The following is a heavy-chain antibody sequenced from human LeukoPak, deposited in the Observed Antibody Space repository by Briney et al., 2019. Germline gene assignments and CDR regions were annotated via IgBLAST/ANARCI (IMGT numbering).Heavy chain of an antibody. Sequence: PGTSLRLSCAASGFTFRNYAMHWVRQAPGKGLEWVAVIWYDESRRYYADSVKGRFTVSRGNSKDTAYLQMNSLGAEDTAVYYCAKGGGGGYDHFDYWGQGTLGTVSS. CDR2: IWYDESRR. CDR1: GFTFRNYA. V-gene: IGHV3-33*06. D-gene: IGHD5-12*01. CDR3: AKGGGGGYDHFDY. J-gene: IGHJ4*02.